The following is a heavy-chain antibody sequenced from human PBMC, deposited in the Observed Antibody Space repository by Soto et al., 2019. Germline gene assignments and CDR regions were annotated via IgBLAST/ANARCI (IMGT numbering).Heavy chain of an antibody. CDR3: AKNHEDGYASDY. D-gene: IGHD5-12*01. J-gene: IGHJ4*02. V-gene: IGHV3-23*01. Sequence: EVQLLESGGGLVQPGGSLRLSCAASGFTFSSYAMSWVRQAPGKGLEWVSAVSSSGVGTYYADSVRGRFTVSRDNSKNTLSLQMNSLRVEDTAIYYCAKNHEDGYASDYWGQGTLVTVSS. CDR1: GFTFSSYA. CDR2: VSSSGVGT.